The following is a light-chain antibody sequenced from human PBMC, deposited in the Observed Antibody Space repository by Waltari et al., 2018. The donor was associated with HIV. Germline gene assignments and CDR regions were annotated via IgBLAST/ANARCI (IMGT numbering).Light chain of an antibody. CDR3: QQYNKWPPYT. V-gene: IGKV3-15*01. Sequence: EIMLTQSPDSLSVSPVESPTLSCRASQSLSANLAWYQQKPGQPSRLLIYAASTRATGVPARVSGSGSGTEFTLTISGLQSDDSATYYCQQYNKWPPYTFGQGTKVEIK. CDR2: AAS. J-gene: IGKJ2*01. CDR1: QSLSAN.